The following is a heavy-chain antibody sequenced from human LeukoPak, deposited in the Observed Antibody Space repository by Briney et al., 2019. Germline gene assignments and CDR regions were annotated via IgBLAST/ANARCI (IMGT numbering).Heavy chain of an antibody. CDR3: AGRRTGYSFGYGH. D-gene: IGHD5-18*01. CDR2: ISGSAHKI. V-gene: IGHV3-23*01. J-gene: IGHJ4*02. Sequence: GGSLRLSCVASGITFSNYAVSWVRQAPEKGLDWVSVISGSAHKIRYADSVKGRFTISRDNSENIVYLQMNNLRVEDTAVYYCAGRRTGYSFGYGHWGQGTLVTVSS. CDR1: GITFSNYA.